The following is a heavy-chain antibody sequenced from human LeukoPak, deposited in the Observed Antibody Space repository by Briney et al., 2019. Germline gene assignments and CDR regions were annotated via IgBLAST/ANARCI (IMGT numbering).Heavy chain of an antibody. CDR2: INPSDDST. D-gene: IGHD3-22*01. CDR1: GYTFNSSY. V-gene: IGHV1-46*02. Sequence: ASEKVSCKACGYTFNSSYMHWVRQAPGQGLEWMGLINPSDDSTRYAQKFQGRVTMTKDTSTNTVYMHLSSLSSDDTAVYYCARAYYESSAYRHAVYFDYWGQGTLVTVSS. CDR3: ARAYYESSAYRHAVYFDY. J-gene: IGHJ4*02.